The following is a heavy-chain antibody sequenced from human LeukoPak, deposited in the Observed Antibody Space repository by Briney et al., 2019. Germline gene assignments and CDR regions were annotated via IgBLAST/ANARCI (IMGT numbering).Heavy chain of an antibody. CDR3: AQGDGYSADFDY. Sequence: PGGSLRLSCAASGFTFSSYAMSWVRQAPGKGLEWVSVIYSGGSTYYADSVKGRFTISRDNSKNTLYLQMSSLRAEDTAVYYCAQGDGYSADFDYWGQGTLVTVSS. J-gene: IGHJ4*02. CDR2: IYSGGST. V-gene: IGHV3-23*03. CDR1: GFTFSSYA. D-gene: IGHD5-24*01.